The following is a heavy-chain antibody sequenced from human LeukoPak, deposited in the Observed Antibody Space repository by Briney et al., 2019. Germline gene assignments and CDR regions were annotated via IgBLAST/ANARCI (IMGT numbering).Heavy chain of an antibody. D-gene: IGHD3-22*01. V-gene: IGHV5-51*01. Sequence: GESLKISCKGSGYSFTSYWIGWVRQMPGKGLEWMGIIYPGDSDTRYSPSFEGQVTIPADKSISTAYLQWSSLKASDTAMYYCARNRYYDSSGYRYFDYWGQGTLVTVSS. J-gene: IGHJ4*02. CDR3: ARNRYYDSSGYRYFDY. CDR2: IYPGDSDT. CDR1: GYSFTSYW.